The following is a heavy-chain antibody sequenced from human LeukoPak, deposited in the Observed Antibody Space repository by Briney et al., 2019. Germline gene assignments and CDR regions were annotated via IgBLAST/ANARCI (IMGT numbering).Heavy chain of an antibody. D-gene: IGHD3-10*01. CDR2: ICFSRTT. CDR1: GGSISSSDSY. V-gene: IGHV4-39*01. Sequence: SETLSLTCTVSGGSISSSDSYWAWVRQPPGKGLEWIGSICFSRTTYYNPSLKSRVTMSIDTSKNHFSLKVASVTAANTAVYYCGRHFPETGRDEQPLEYWGQGSLFTVSS. CDR3: GRHFPETGRDEQPLEY. J-gene: IGHJ4*02.